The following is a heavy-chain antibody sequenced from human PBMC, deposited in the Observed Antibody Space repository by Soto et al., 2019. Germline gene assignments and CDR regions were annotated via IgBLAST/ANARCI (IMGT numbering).Heavy chain of an antibody. CDR1: GGSFSGYY. Sequence: PSETLSLTCAVYGGSFSGYYWSWIRQPPGKGLEWIGEINHSGSTNYNPSLKSRVTISVDTSKNQFSLKLSSVTAADTAVYYCARGLSTGVGYFDFWSGSKGPLYFDYWGQGTLVTVSS. CDR2: INHSGST. D-gene: IGHD3-3*01. J-gene: IGHJ4*02. V-gene: IGHV4-34*01. CDR3: ARGLSTGVGYFDFWSGSKGPLYFDY.